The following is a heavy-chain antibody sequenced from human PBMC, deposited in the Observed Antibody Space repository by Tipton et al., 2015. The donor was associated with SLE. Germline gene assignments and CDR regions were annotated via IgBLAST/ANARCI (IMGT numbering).Heavy chain of an antibody. Sequence: TLSLTCTVSGGSISSYYWNWIRQPAGKGLEWIGRIYTSGSTNYNPSLKSRVTISVDTSKNQFSLKLSSVTAADTAVYYRATGRTVYYYYMDVWGKGTTVTVSS. D-gene: IGHD1-1*01. CDR1: GGSISSYY. CDR3: ATGRTVYYYYMDV. V-gene: IGHV4-4*07. CDR2: IYTSGST. J-gene: IGHJ6*03.